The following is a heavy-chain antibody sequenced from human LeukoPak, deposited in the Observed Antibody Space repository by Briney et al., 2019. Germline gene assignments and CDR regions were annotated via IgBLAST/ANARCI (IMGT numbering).Heavy chain of an antibody. D-gene: IGHD2-2*01. J-gene: IGHJ4*02. CDR1: GFTFSSSW. V-gene: IGHV3-7*01. CDR3: ARGGKDKYCSSMTCPFFDY. Sequence: PGRSLRLSCAASGFTFSSSWMSWVPQAPGKGLEWVANINQDGTEKYYVDSVQGRFTISRDNAKNSLYLQMNSLRAEDTAVYYCARGGKDKYCSSMTCPFFDYWGQGTLVTVSS. CDR2: INQDGTEK.